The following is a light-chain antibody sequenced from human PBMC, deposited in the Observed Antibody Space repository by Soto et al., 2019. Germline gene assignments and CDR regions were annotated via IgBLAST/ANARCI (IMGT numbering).Light chain of an antibody. CDR2: DAS. V-gene: IGKV3-11*01. CDR1: QSVSSY. CDR3: QQYSTLPHT. Sequence: EIVLTQSPATLSLSPGERATLSCGASQSVSSYLAWYQQKPGQAPRLLIYDASNRATGIPARFSGSGSGTDFTLTISSLEPEDFAVYFCQQYSTLPHTFGQGTKLEVK. J-gene: IGKJ2*01.